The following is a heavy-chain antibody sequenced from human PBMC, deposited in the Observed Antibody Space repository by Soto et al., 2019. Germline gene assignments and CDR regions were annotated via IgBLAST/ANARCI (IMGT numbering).Heavy chain of an antibody. J-gene: IGHJ6*02. CDR2: ISYDGSNK. CDR3: AKDLPGKGGMDV. Sequence: QVQLVESGGGVVQPGRSLRLSCAASGFTFSSYGMHWVRQAPGKGLEWVAVISYDGSNKYYADSVKGGFTISRDNSKNTLYLQMNSLRAEDAAVYYCAKDLPGKGGMDVWGQGTTVTVSS. CDR1: GFTFSSYG. V-gene: IGHV3-30*18. D-gene: IGHD3-10*01.